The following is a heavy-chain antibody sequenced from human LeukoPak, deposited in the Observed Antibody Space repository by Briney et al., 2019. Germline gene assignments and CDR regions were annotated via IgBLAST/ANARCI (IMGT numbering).Heavy chain of an antibody. CDR1: VFILSNNY. CDR2: VYSDGTT. Sequence: GGSLRLSCAASVFILSNNYMSWVRQAPGEGLEWVSVVYSDGTTYYADSVKGRFTISRDKSKNTLSLQMNSLRVEDTAVYYCARDRGFDWGQGTLVTVSA. D-gene: IGHD3-10*01. V-gene: IGHV3-66*01. J-gene: IGHJ4*02. CDR3: ARDRGFD.